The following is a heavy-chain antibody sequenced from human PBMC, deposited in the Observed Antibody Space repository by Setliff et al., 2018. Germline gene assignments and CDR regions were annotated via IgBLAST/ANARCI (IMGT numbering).Heavy chain of an antibody. Sequence: SETLSLTCSVSGGSIRSHYWSWIRQPPGKGLEWIGYITYSGSTNYNPSLKSRVTISVDTSKKDFSLKMSSVTAADTAVYYCAREGYSEYFQDWGRGTLVTVSS. CDR3: AREGYSEYFQD. CDR1: GGSIRSHY. V-gene: IGHV4-59*11. CDR2: ITYSGST. D-gene: IGHD1-1*01. J-gene: IGHJ1*01.